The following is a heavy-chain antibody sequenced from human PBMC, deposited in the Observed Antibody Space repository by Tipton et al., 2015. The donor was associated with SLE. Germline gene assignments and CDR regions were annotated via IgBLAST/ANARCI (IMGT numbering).Heavy chain of an antibody. V-gene: IGHV3-7*01. CDR1: GFTLSRYW. CDR2: IKQDGSEK. J-gene: IGHJ4*02. Sequence: LSLTCAASGFTLSRYWMSWVRQAPGKGLEWVANIKQDGSEKDYVDSVKGRFTISRDNAKNSLYLQMNSLRVEDTAVYYCASSFYCGGDCYPYYFDYWGQGTLVAVSS. D-gene: IGHD2-21*01. CDR3: ASSFYCGGDCYPYYFDY.